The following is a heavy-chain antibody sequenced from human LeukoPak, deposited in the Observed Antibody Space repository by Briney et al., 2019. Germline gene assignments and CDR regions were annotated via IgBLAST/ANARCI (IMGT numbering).Heavy chain of an antibody. CDR1: GYSISSGYY. CDR2: IYHSGST. Sequence: SETLSLTCAVSGYSISSGYYWGCIRHPPGKGLGGTGSIYHSGSTYYNHSLKSRFTISIDTSKNLFSLKLSTVTAADTAVYYCARDQWLGGDYFDYWGQGTLVTVSS. CDR3: ARDQWLGGDYFDY. V-gene: IGHV4-38-2*02. D-gene: IGHD6-19*01. J-gene: IGHJ4*02.